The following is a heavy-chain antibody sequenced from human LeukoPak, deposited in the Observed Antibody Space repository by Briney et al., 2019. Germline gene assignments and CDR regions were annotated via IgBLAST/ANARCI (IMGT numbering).Heavy chain of an antibody. D-gene: IGHD6-13*01. V-gene: IGHV6-1*01. Sequence: SQTLSLTCAISGDSVSSNSATWIWIRQSPSRGLEWLARTYYRSKWYNEYAESVKSRITISPDTSKNQFSLQLNSVTPEDTAVYYCARGSSSSSWYFDYWGQGTVVTVSS. CDR1: GDSVSSNSAT. CDR3: ARGSSSSSWYFDY. CDR2: TYYRSKWYN. J-gene: IGHJ4*02.